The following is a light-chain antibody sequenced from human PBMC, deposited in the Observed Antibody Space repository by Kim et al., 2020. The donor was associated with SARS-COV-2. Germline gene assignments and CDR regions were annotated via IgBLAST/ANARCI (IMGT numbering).Light chain of an antibody. CDR2: GAS. J-gene: IGKJ3*01. V-gene: IGKV1-9*01. CDR1: QDISSY. Sequence: IQLTQSPSSLSASVGDRVTITCRASQDISSYLAWYQQIPGKAPKLLIYGASTLQSGVPSRFSGSGSGTDFTLTISSLQPEDFATYYCQQLNSYPSTFGPGTKVDIK. CDR3: QQLNSYPST.